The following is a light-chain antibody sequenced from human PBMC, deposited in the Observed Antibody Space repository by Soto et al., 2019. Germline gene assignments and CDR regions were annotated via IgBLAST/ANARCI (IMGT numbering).Light chain of an antibody. CDR1: QSVSSN. Sequence: EIVMTQSPATLSVSPGERATLSCRASQSVSSNLAWYQQKPGQAPSLLIYGASARATGIPARFSSSGSGTEFTLTISSLQYEDCGVYYWQPYNNWPPMYTVVLGTKLEIK. V-gene: IGKV3-15*01. J-gene: IGKJ2*01. CDR3: QPYNNWPPMYT. CDR2: GAS.